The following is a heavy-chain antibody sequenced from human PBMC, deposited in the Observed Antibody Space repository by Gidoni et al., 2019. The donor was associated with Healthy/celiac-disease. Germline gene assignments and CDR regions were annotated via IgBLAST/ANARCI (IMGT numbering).Heavy chain of an antibody. CDR3: ARDPRVVSRTMDPRPGFFDY. Sequence: QVQLVQSGAEVKKPGASVKVSCKASGYTFTSYGISWVRQAPGQGLEWMGWISAYNGNTNYAQKLQGRVTMTTDTSTSTAYMELRSLRSDDTAVYYCARDPRVVSRTMDPRPGFFDYWGQGTLVTVSS. V-gene: IGHV1-18*01. CDR2: ISAYNGNT. J-gene: IGHJ4*02. D-gene: IGHD3-10*01. CDR1: GYTFTSYG.